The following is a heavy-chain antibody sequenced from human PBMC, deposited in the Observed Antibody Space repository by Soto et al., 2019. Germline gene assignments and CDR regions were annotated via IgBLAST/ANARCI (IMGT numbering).Heavy chain of an antibody. D-gene: IGHD3-16*01. CDR1: GYDFINHY. V-gene: IGHV1-2*02. J-gene: IGHJ4*02. Sequence: ASVKVSCKATGYDFINHYIHWLRQAPGQGLEWMGWINPNGGGTKYAQNFQGRVTMTRDTSINTVFLELSRLTSDDTAVYYCARDLNPSLGRGSLHVFFAFGAQEPRVTVSS. CDR2: INPNGGGT. CDR3: ARDLNPSLGRGSLHVFFAF.